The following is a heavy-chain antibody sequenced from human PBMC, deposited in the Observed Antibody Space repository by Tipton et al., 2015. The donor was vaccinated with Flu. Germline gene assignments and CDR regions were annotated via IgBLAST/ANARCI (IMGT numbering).Heavy chain of an antibody. D-gene: IGHD3-22*01. Sequence: TLSLTCTVSGGSISSYYWSCIRQPPGKGLEWIGYIYYSGSTNSNPSLKSRVTISVDTSKNQFSLKLSSVTAADTAVYYCAGLYYYDSSGYYYGGWFDPWGQGTLVTVSS. CDR1: GGSISSYY. CDR3: AGLYYYDSSGYYYGGWFDP. CDR2: IYYSGST. V-gene: IGHV4-59*01. J-gene: IGHJ5*02.